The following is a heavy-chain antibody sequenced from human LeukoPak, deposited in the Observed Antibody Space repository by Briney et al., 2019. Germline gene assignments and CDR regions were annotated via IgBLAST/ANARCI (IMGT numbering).Heavy chain of an antibody. CDR3: ARELDYGDYVRAFDI. V-gene: IGHV3-66*01. CDR2: IYSGGST. Sequence: GGSLRLSCAASGFTVSSNYMSWVRQAPGKGLEWGSVIYSGGSTYYADSVKGRFTISRDNSKNTLYLQMNSLRAEDTAVYYCARELDYGDYVRAFDIWGQGTMVTVSS. D-gene: IGHD4-17*01. J-gene: IGHJ3*02. CDR1: GFTVSSNY.